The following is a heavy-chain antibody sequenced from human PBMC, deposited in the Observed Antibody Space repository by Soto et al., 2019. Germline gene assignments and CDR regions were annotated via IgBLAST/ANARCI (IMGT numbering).Heavy chain of an antibody. Sequence: EVQLLESGGGLEQPGGSLRLSCVGSGHTFHNYAMTWVRQAPGKGLAWVSGISGSGGSTYYADSVRGRFTISRDDSKNTLYLQMNSLRAEDTAVYYCAKVSRGIGVVPAALNWGQGTLVNVSS. V-gene: IGHV3-23*01. CDR1: GHTFHNYA. D-gene: IGHD2-2*01. CDR3: AKVSRGIGVVPAALN. J-gene: IGHJ4*02. CDR2: ISGSGGST.